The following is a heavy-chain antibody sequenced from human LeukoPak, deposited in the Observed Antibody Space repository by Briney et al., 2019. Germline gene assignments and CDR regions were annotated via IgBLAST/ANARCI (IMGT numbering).Heavy chain of an antibody. CDR2: IKEDGSRI. CDR3: VGSSGWLFDY. CDR1: GFTYSNYW. D-gene: IGHD6-19*01. J-gene: IGHJ4*02. Sequence: GGSLRLSCAGTGFTYSNYWMNWVRQAPGKGLEWVANIKEDGSRINYVDSVKGRFTISRDNAKNSVYLQMDNLRAEDTAVYYCVGSSGWLFDYWGQGILVAVSS. V-gene: IGHV3-7*01.